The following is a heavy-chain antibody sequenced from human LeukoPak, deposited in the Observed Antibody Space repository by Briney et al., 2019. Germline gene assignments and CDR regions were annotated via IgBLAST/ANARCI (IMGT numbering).Heavy chain of an antibody. D-gene: IGHD2-2*01. Sequence: PETLSLTCTVSGGSISSSSYYWGWIRQPPGKGLEWIGSIYYSGSTYYNPSLKSRVTISVDTSKNQFSLKLSSVIAADTAVYYCARSVVPAANNWFDPWGQGTLVTVSS. J-gene: IGHJ5*02. CDR3: ARSVVPAANNWFDP. CDR2: IYYSGST. V-gene: IGHV4-39*07. CDR1: GGSISSSSYY.